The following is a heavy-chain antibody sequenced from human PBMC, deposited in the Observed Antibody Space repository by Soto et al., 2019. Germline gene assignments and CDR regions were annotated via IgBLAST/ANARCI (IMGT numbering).Heavy chain of an antibody. CDR1: GGSISGSSYY. CDR3: ARSWFGHQVHWFDF. CDR2: IYYSGST. V-gene: IGHV4-39*01. Sequence: SETLSLTCTVSGGSISGSSYYWGWIRQPPGKGLEWIGSIYYSGSTYYNPSLKSRVTISVDTSKNQFSLKLSSVTAADTAVYYCARSWFGHQVHWFDFWGQGTLVTVSS. J-gene: IGHJ5*01. D-gene: IGHD3-16*01.